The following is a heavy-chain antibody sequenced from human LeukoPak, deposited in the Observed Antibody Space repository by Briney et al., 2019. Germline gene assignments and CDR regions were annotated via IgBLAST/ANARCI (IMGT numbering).Heavy chain of an antibody. V-gene: IGHV1-69*13. D-gene: IGHD3-3*01. CDR2: IIPIFGTA. CDR1: GGTFSSYA. CDR3: ARVLGVVPKAYFDY. Sequence: ASVKVSCKASGGTFSSYAISWVRQAPGQGLEWMGGIIPIFGTANYAQKFQGRVTITADESTSTAYMELSSLRSEDTAVYYCARVLGVVPKAYFDYWGQGTLVTVSS. J-gene: IGHJ4*02.